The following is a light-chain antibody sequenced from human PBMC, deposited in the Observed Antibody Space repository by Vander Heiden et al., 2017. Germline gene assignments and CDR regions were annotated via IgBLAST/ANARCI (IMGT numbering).Light chain of an antibody. CDR3: CSYAGSYTFVV. J-gene: IGLJ2*01. V-gene: IGLV2-11*01. CDR1: SRDVGGYNY. Sequence: QAALTQPLSVPGSPGPSVTISCTGTSRDVGGYNYVSWYQQHPGKAPKLMIYEVSKRPAGVPDRFSGSKSGNTASLTISGLQAEDEADYYCCSYAGSYTFVVFGGGTKLTVL. CDR2: EVS.